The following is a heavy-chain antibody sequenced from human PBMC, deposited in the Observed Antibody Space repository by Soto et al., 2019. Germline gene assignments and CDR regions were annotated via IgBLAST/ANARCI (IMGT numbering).Heavy chain of an antibody. D-gene: IGHD1-26*01. V-gene: IGHV4-59*01. CDR1: GGSISSYY. Sequence: SETLSLTCTVSGGSISSYYWSWIRQPPGMGLEWIGYIYYSGSTNYNPSLKSRVTVSLDTPRNQFFLKLTSVTAADTAMYYCATIVGATWAAFDIWGRGTLVTVSS. CDR3: ATIVGATWAAFDI. J-gene: IGHJ3*02. CDR2: IYYSGST.